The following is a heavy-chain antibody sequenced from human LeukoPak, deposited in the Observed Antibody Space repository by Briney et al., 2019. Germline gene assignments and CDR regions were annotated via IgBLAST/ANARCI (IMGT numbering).Heavy chain of an antibody. CDR2: ISYDGSNK. V-gene: IGHV3-30*18. J-gene: IGHJ3*02. D-gene: IGHD3-22*01. CDR1: GFTFSSYG. CDR3: AKDYYDSSGYYWGRAFDI. Sequence: GGSLRLSCAASGFTFSSYGMHWVRQAPGKGLEWVAVISYDGSNKYYADSVKGRFTISRDNSKNTLYLQMNSLRAEDTAVYYCAKDYYDSSGYYWGRAFDIWGQGTMVTVSS.